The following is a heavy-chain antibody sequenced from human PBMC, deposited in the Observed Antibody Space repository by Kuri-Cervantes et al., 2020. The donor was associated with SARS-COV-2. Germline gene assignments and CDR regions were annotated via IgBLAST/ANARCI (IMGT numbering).Heavy chain of an antibody. V-gene: IGHV3-30*01. CDR1: GFTFSNAW. Sequence: GESLKISCAASGFTFSNAWMSWVRQAPGKGLEWVAVISYDGSNKYYADSVKGRFTISRDNSKNTLYLQMNSLRAEDTAVYYCATLEVAAVPFDYWGQGTLVTVSS. CDR3: ATLEVAAVPFDY. J-gene: IGHJ4*02. D-gene: IGHD6-13*01. CDR2: ISYDGSNK.